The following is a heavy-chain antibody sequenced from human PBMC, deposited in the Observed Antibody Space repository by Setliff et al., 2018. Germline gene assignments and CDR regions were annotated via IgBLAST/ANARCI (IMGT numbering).Heavy chain of an antibody. CDR1: GGSISSSSYY. Sequence: SETLSLTCTVSGGSISSSSYYWGWIRQPPGKGLEWIGSIYYSGSTYYHPSLKSRVTISVDTSKNQFSLKLSSVTAADTAVYYCARERMYYNFWSGYSDYWGQGTLVTVSS. D-gene: IGHD3-3*01. J-gene: IGHJ4*02. CDR2: IYYSGST. CDR3: ARERMYYNFWSGYSDY. V-gene: IGHV4-39*07.